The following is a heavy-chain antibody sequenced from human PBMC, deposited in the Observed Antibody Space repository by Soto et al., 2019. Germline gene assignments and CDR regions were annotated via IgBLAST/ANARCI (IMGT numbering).Heavy chain of an antibody. V-gene: IGHV1-3*01. D-gene: IGHD3-9*01. CDR2: INAGNGNT. CDR1: GYTFTSYA. Sequence: ASVKVSCKASGYTFTSYAMHWVRQAPGQRLEWMGWINAGNGNTKYSQKLQGRVTITRNTSASTAYMELSSLRSEDTAVYYCARNVVRYFDWRYGMDVWGQGTTVTVSS. J-gene: IGHJ6*02. CDR3: ARNVVRYFDWRYGMDV.